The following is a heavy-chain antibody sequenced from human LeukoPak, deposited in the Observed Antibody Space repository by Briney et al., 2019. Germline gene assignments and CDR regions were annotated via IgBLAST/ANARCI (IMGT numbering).Heavy chain of an antibody. CDR3: AKGARGDTVTSIVGLNWFDP. D-gene: IGHD4-17*01. CDR1: GFRFSDYW. Sequence: GGSLRLSCVASGFRFSDYWISWVRQAPGKGLEWVAVISYDGSHKYYADSVKGRFSISRDNSKNTLYLQMNSLRADDTAVYYCAKGARGDTVTSIVGLNWFDPWGQGTLVTVSS. J-gene: IGHJ5*02. V-gene: IGHV3-30*18. CDR2: ISYDGSHK.